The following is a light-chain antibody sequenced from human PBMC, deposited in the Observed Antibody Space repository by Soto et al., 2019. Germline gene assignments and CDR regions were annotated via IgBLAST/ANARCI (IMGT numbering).Light chain of an antibody. J-gene: IGLJ1*01. CDR3: CSYAGSYTPFYV. CDR2: DAS. Sequence: QSALTQPRSVSGSPGQSVTISCTGTSSDVGGYNYVSWYQQHPGKAPKLMIYDASKRPSGVPDRFSGSKSGNTASLTISGLQAEDEADYYCCSYAGSYTPFYVFGTGTKVSVL. V-gene: IGLV2-11*01. CDR1: SSDVGGYNY.